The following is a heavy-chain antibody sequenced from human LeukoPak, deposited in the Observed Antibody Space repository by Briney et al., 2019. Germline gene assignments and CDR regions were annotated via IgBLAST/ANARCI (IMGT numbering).Heavy chain of an antibody. J-gene: IGHJ4*02. V-gene: IGHV3-30*18. CDR2: ISYDGSNK. CDR3: ANTGQYFDWLENLFDY. CDR1: GFTFSSYG. D-gene: IGHD3-9*01. Sequence: PGGSLRLSCAASGFTFSSYGMHWVRQAPGKGLEWVAVISYDGSNKYYADSVKGRFTISRDNSKNTLYLQMNSLRAEDTAVYYCANTGQYFDWLENLFDYWGQGTLVTVSS.